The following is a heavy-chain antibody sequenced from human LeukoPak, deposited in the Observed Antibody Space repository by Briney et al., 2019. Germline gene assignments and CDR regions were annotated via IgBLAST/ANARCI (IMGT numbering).Heavy chain of an antibody. CDR2: ISAYKGNT. J-gene: IGHJ6*03. V-gene: IGHV1-18*01. Sequence: GASVKVSCKASGYTFTSNGISWVRQAPGQGLEWLGWISAYKGNTNYAQKFQGRVTMTTETSTSTAYMELRSLRSDDTAVYYCARTGDELVRNYYYYMDVWGKGTTVTVSS. CDR3: ARTGDELVRNYYYYMDV. D-gene: IGHD6-6*01. CDR1: GYTFTSNG.